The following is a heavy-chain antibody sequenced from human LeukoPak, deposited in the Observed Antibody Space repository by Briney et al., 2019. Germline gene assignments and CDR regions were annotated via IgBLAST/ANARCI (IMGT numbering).Heavy chain of an antibody. V-gene: IGHV3-48*02. J-gene: IGHJ4*02. CDR1: GFTFSNYS. D-gene: IGHD1-26*01. Sequence: GGSLRLSCAASGFTFSNYSMNWVRQAPGKGLEWVSHITASGTAMFYADSVKGRFTISRDNAKNSLYLQMNSLRDEDTAVYYCASSGSYRFDYWGQGTLVTVSS. CDR2: ITASGTAM. CDR3: ASSGSYRFDY.